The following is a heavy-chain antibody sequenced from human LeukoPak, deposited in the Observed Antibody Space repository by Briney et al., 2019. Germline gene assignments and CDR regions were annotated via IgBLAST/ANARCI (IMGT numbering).Heavy chain of an antibody. D-gene: IGHD6-13*01. J-gene: IGHJ6*02. Sequence: GGSLRLSCAASGFTFSSYAMHWVRQAPGKGLEWVAVISYDGSNKYYADSVKGRFTISRDNSKNTLYLQMNSLRAEDTAVYYCARGSRPRMDVWGQGTTVTVSS. CDR1: GFTFSSYA. CDR3: ARGSRPRMDV. V-gene: IGHV3-30-3*01. CDR2: ISYDGSNK.